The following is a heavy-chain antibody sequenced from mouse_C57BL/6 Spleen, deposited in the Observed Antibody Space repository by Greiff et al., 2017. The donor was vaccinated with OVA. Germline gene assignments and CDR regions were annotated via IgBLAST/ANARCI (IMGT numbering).Heavy chain of an antibody. CDR2: IDPSDSAT. CDR1: GYTFTSYW. CDR3: SRELDY. J-gene: IGHJ2*01. V-gene: IGHV1-52*01. D-gene: IGHD1-3*01. Sequence: QVQLKQPGAELVRPGSSVKLSCKASGYTFTSYWMHWVKQRPIQGLEWIGNIDPSDSATHYNQKFKDKATLTVDKSSSTAYMQLSSLTSEDSAVYYCSRELDYWGQGTTLTVSS.